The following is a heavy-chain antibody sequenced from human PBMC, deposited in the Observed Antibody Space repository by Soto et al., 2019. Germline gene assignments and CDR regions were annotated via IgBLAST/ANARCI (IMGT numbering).Heavy chain of an antibody. Sequence: GGSLRLSCAASGFTFSSYSMNWVRQAPGKGLEWVSSISSSSSYIYYADSVKGRFTISRDNAKNSLYLQMNSLRAEDTAVYYCARDRAAGIDPYHDYWGQGTLVTVSS. CDR2: ISSSSSYI. J-gene: IGHJ4*02. D-gene: IGHD6-13*01. V-gene: IGHV3-21*01. CDR1: GFTFSSYS. CDR3: ARDRAAGIDPYHDY.